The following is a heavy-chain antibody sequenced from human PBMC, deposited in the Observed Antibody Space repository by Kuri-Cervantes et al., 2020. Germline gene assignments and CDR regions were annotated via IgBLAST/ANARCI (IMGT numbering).Heavy chain of an antibody. J-gene: IGHJ4*02. CDR2: ISWNSGSI. Sequence: LSLTCAASGFTFSSYAMHWVRQAPGKGLGWVSGISWNSGSIGYADSVKGRFTISRDNAKNSLYLQMNSLRAEDTALYYCAKGPRWELPYYFDYWGQGILVTVSS. CDR3: AKGPRWELPYYFDY. V-gene: IGHV3-9*01. CDR1: GFTFSSYA. D-gene: IGHD1-26*01.